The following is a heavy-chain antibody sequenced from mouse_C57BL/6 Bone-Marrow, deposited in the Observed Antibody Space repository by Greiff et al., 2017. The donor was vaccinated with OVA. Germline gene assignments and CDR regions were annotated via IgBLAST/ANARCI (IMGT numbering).Heavy chain of an antibody. CDR1: GYTFTSYG. J-gene: IGHJ2*01. V-gene: IGHV1-81*01. D-gene: IGHD2-4*01. Sequence: VQLQESGAELARPGASVTLSCKASGYTFTSYGISWVKQRPGQGLEWIGEIYPRSGNTYYNEKFKGKATLTADPSSSTAYMELRSLTSEDSAVYFCEIRDYVYDFDYGGQGTTLTVAA. CDR3: EIRDYVYDFDY. CDR2: IYPRSGNT.